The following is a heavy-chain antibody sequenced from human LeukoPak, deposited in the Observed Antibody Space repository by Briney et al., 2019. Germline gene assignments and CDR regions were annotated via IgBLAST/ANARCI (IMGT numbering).Heavy chain of an antibody. CDR3: ARVRVGTLDF. V-gene: IGHV3-74*01. CDR2: INSDGSST. J-gene: IGHJ4*02. Sequence: PGGSLSLPYAACGFTFHGYVIHWVRQAPGKGLVWVSRINSDGSSTAYADSVKGRFTISRDNAKNTLYLQMNSLRAEDTAVNYCARVRVGTLDFRGQGTLVTVSS. CDR1: GFTFHGYV. D-gene: IGHD1-1*01.